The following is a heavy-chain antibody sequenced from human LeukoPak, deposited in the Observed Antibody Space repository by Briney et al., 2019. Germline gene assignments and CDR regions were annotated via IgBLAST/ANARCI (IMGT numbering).Heavy chain of an antibody. Sequence: PSETLSLTCTVSGYSITSAYYWGWIRQPPGKGLEWIGSFFLKGSTYYNPSLKSRVTISVDTSKKQFSLQLDSVTAADTAVYSCARDGLDYGDYGGGYWGQGTLVTVSS. V-gene: IGHV4-38-2*02. CDR1: GYSITSAYY. CDR2: FFLKGST. D-gene: IGHD4-17*01. CDR3: ARDGLDYGDYGGGY. J-gene: IGHJ4*02.